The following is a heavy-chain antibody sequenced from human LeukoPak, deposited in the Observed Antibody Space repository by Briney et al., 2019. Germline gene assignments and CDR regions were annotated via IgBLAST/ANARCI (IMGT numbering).Heavy chain of an antibody. CDR3: ARDRSTRYFDL. Sequence: GGSLRLSCAASGFTFRNFGMHWVRQAPGKGLEWVAIIWYDGSIKYFTDSVKGRFTISRDNPKSTLYLQMNSLRSEDTAVYYCARDRSTRYFDLWGRGTLVTVSS. V-gene: IGHV3-33*01. J-gene: IGHJ2*01. CDR1: GFTFRNFG. CDR2: IWYDGSIK. D-gene: IGHD2-2*01.